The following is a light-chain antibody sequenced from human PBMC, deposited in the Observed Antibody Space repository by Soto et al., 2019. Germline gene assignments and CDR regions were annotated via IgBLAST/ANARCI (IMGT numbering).Light chain of an antibody. J-gene: IGLJ2*01. Sequence: QSALTQPAAVSGSPGQSITISCTGTSSDVGTYNLVSWYQQYPGKAPKLMIYATSKRPSGVSNRFSGSKSGDTASLTISGLQAEDDADYYCQSYDSGLSGLIFAAGTKLTVL. CDR2: ATS. V-gene: IGLV2-14*02. CDR3: QSYDSGLSGLI. CDR1: SSDVGTYNL.